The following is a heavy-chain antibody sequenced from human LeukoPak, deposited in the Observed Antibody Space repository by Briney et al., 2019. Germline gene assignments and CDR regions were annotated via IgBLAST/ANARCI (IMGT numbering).Heavy chain of an antibody. Sequence: SQTLSLTCTVSGGSISSGDYYWSWIRQPPGKGLEWIGYIYYSGSTYYNPSLKSRVTISVDTSKNQFSLKLSSVTAADTAVYYCARVRDFWSGYSPLGVHFDYWGQGTLVTVSS. V-gene: IGHV4-30-4*01. CDR3: ARVRDFWSGYSPLGVHFDY. D-gene: IGHD3-3*01. J-gene: IGHJ4*02. CDR1: GGSISSGDYY. CDR2: IYYSGST.